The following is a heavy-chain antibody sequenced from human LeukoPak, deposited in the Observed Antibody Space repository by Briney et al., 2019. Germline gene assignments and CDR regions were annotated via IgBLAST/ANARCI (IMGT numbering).Heavy chain of an antibody. CDR2: IWYDGSNK. D-gene: IGHD3-16*01. J-gene: IGHJ6*02. CDR3: AREESDDPHFYYYYGMDV. V-gene: IGHV3-33*01. Sequence: PGGSLRLSCAASGFTFSSYGMHWVRQAPGKGLEWVAVIWYDGSNKYYADSVKGRFTISRDNSKNTLYLQMNSLRAEDTAVYYCAREESDDPHFYYYYGMDVWGQGTTVTVSS. CDR1: GFTFSSYG.